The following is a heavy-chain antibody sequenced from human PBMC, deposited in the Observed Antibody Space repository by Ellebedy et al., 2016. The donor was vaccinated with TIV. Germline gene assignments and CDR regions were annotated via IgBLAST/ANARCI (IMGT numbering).Heavy chain of an antibody. J-gene: IGHJ4*02. CDR3: ARLGMLLESRGDY. D-gene: IGHD2-8*01. CDR1: GGSISSGSYY. CDR2: IHFSGST. V-gene: IGHV4-31*03. Sequence: LRLSCTVSGGSISSGSYYWSWIRQHPGEGLEWIGHIHFSGSTYYNPSLKSRVTISVDTSKNRFSLNLSSVTAADTAVYYCARLGMLLESRGDYWGQGTLVTVSS.